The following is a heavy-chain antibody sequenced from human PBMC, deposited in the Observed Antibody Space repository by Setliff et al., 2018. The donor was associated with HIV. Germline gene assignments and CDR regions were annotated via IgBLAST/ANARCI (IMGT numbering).Heavy chain of an antibody. D-gene: IGHD3-16*01. V-gene: IGHV4-34*01. CDR1: GGSLRGYY. J-gene: IGHJ4*02. Sequence: PSETLSLTCAIYGGSLRGYYWSWIRQTPGKGLEWIGQINPSGGVNYNPSLRSQITISGYTSKNQFSLKMASLVAADTAVYYCARGGDTSALDYWGQGTLVTVSS. CDR3: ARGGDTSALDY. CDR2: INPSGGV.